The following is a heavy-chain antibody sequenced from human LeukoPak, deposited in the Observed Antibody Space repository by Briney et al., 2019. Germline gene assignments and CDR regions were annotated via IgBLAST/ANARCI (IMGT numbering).Heavy chain of an antibody. CDR3: ARKIASPRWGVRYYYMDF. V-gene: IGHV1-8*01. D-gene: IGHD4-23*01. J-gene: IGHJ6*03. Sequence: GASVKVSCKASGYTFISYDIVWLRQATGQGLEWMGYMNPKSGNTDYVQNFQGRVTMTRDTSITTAYMELSGLRSEDTAVYYCARKIASPRWGVRYYYMDFWGEGTRVTIPS. CDR1: GYTFISYD. CDR2: MNPKSGNT.